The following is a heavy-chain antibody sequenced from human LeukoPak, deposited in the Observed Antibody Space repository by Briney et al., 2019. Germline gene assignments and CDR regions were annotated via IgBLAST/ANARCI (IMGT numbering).Heavy chain of an antibody. Sequence: SETLSLTCTVSGGSISSYYWSWIRQPPGKGLEWIGYIYYSGSTNHNPSLKSRVTMSLDTSKNQFSLRLSSVTAADTAIYFCARGFASSWYYFDYWGQGTLVTVSS. D-gene: IGHD6-13*01. V-gene: IGHV4-59*12. CDR2: IYYSGST. CDR3: ARGFASSWYYFDY. J-gene: IGHJ4*02. CDR1: GGSISSYY.